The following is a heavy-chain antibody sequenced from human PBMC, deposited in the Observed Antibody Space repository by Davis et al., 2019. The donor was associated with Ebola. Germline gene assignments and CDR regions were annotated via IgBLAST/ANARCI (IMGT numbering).Heavy chain of an antibody. D-gene: IGHD5-18*01. CDR1: GFTFSSYD. Sequence: PGGSLRLSCAASGFTFSSYDMHWVRHGTGKGLEWVSAIGTAGDTYYPGSVKGRFTISRENAKNSLYLQMKSLRAEDTAVYYCARVRFGDTAVDYWGQGTLVTVSS. CDR3: ARVRFGDTAVDY. V-gene: IGHV3-13*01. CDR2: IGTAGDT. J-gene: IGHJ4*02.